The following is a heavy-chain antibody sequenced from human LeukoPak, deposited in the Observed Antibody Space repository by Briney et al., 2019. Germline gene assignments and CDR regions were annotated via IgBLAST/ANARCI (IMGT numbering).Heavy chain of an antibody. J-gene: IGHJ4*02. CDR2: ISSSSSYI. CDR1: GFTFSSYS. D-gene: IGHD1-26*01. CDR3: ARVPGGGSYNY. Sequence: GGSLRLSCAASGFTFSSYSMNWVRQAPGKGLEWVSSISSSSSYIYYADSVKGRFTISRDKAKNSLYLQMNSLRAEDTAVYYCARVPGGGSYNYWGQGTLVTVSS. V-gene: IGHV3-21*01.